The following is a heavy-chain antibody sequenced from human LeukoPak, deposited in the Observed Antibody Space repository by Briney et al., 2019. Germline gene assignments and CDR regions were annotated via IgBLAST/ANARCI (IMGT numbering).Heavy chain of an antibody. Sequence: SESLSLTCTVSGGSISSYYWSWIRQPPGKGLEWIGYIYYSGSTNYNPSLKSRVTISVDTSKNQISLKLSSVTAADTAVYYCAREDYGDYFDYWGQGTLVAVSS. J-gene: IGHJ4*02. V-gene: IGHV4-59*01. CDR1: GGSISSYY. D-gene: IGHD4-17*01. CDR3: AREDYGDYFDY. CDR2: IYYSGST.